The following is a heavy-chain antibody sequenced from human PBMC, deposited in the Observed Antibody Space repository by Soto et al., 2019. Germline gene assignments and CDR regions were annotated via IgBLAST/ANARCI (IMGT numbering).Heavy chain of an antibody. CDR3: ARAYYDYIWGSYRRHYYYYMDV. Sequence: PGGSLRLSCAASGFTFSDYYMSWIRQAPGKGLEWVSYISSSGSTIYYADSVKGRFTISRDNAKNSLYLQMNSLRAEDTAVYYCARAYYDYIWGSYRRHYYYYMDVWGKGTSVTVSS. D-gene: IGHD3-16*02. V-gene: IGHV3-11*01. CDR1: GFTFSDYY. J-gene: IGHJ6*03. CDR2: ISSSGSTI.